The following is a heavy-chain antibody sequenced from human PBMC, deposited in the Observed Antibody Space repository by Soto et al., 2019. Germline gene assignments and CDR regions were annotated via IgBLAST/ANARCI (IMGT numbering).Heavy chain of an antibody. D-gene: IGHD2-2*01. Sequence: PSETLSLTCTVSGGSISSYYWSWIRQPPGKGLEWIGYIYYSGSTNYNPSIKSRVTISVDTSKNQFSLKLSSVTPADTAVYYCSTKHTSRCYYFDYWGQGTMVTVSS. CDR3: STKHTSRCYYFDY. J-gene: IGHJ4*01. CDR2: IYYSGST. V-gene: IGHV4-59*01. CDR1: GGSISSYY.